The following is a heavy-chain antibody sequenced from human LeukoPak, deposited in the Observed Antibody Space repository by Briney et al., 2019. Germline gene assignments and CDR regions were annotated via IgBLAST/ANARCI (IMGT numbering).Heavy chain of an antibody. CDR3: ARDYYYYGMDV. CDR1: GYTSTGYY. J-gene: IGHJ6*02. CDR2: INPNSGGT. Sequence: GASATVSCPTSGYTSTGYYMHWVRQAHAQGLEWMGWINPNSGGTNYAQKFQGRVTMTRDTSISTAYMELSRLRSDDTAVYYCARDYYYYGMDVWGQGTTVTVSS. V-gene: IGHV1-2*02.